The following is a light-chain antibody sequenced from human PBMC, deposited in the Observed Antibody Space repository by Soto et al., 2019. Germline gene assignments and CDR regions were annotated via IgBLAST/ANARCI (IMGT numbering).Light chain of an antibody. CDR3: QHYNNRPPIT. CDR1: QSVRTN. V-gene: IGKV3-15*01. J-gene: IGKJ1*01. Sequence: DIVMTQSPATLSVSPGERATLSCRTSQSVRTNLAWYQQKPGQAPRLLIYDASIRATGIPARFSGSGSGTEFTLTISSLQSEDFAIYYCQHYNNRPPITFGQGTKVEIK. CDR2: DAS.